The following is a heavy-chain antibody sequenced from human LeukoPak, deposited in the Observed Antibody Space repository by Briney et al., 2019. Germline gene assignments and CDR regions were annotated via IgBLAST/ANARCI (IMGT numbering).Heavy chain of an antibody. J-gene: IGHJ6*03. D-gene: IGHD2-2*01. V-gene: IGHV1-2*02. Sequence: ASVNVSCKASGYTFTGYYMHWVRQAPGQGLEWMGWINPNSGVTKYAQKFQGRVTMTRDTSISTAYMELSRLRSDETAVYYCASELTETRYCSSTSCPTSMDVWGKGTTVTVSS. CDR2: INPNSGVT. CDR1: GYTFTGYY. CDR3: ASELTETRYCSSTSCPTSMDV.